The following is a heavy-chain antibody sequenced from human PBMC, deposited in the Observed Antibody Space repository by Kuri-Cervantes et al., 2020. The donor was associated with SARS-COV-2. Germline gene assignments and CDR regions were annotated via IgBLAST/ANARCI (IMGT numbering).Heavy chain of an antibody. CDR1: GGSISSYY. D-gene: IGHD3-10*01. Sequence: SETLSLTCTVSGGSISSYYWSWIRQPPGKGLEWIGYIYYSGSTNYNPSLKGRVTISVDTSKNQFSLKLSSVTAADTAVYYCARTQYSGPFDYWGQGTLVTVSS. V-gene: IGHV4-59*01. CDR3: ARTQYSGPFDY. CDR2: IYYSGST. J-gene: IGHJ4*02.